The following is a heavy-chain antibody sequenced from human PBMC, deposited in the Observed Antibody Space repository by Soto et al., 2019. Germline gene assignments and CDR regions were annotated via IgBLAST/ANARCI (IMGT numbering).Heavy chain of an antibody. Sequence: GGSLRLSCAASGFTFSNAWMNWVRQAPGKGLEWVGRIKSKTDGGTTDYAAPVKGRFTISRDDSKNTLYLQMNSLKTEDTAVYYCTTAGIAVAGYAPDYYYYYGMDVWGQGTTVTVSS. D-gene: IGHD6-19*01. J-gene: IGHJ6*02. CDR3: TTAGIAVAGYAPDYYYYYGMDV. CDR2: IKSKTDGGTT. V-gene: IGHV3-15*07. CDR1: GFTFSNAW.